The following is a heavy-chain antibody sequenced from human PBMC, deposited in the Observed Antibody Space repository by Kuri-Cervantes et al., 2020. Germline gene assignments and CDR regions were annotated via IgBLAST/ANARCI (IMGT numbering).Heavy chain of an antibody. J-gene: IGHJ5*01. CDR2: IYYSGST. Sequence: SQTLSLTCAVYGGSFSGYHWSWIRQSPGKGLEWIGYIYYSGSTNYNPSLKSRVTISVDTSKNQFSLKLSSVTAADTAVYYCARHPTGFPNWFDSWGQGTLVTVSS. CDR1: GGSFSGYH. V-gene: IGHV4-59*01. CDR3: ARHPTGFPNWFDS.